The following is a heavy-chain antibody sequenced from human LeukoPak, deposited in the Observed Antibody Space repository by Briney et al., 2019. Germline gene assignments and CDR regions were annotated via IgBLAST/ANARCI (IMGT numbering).Heavy chain of an antibody. Sequence: GGSLRLSCAASGFTFSSYGMNWVRQAPGKGLEWVSATSGSGGSTYYADSVKGRFTISRDNSKNTLYLQMNSLRAEDTAVYYCARGELITMELFDYWGQGTLVTVSS. J-gene: IGHJ4*02. CDR1: GFTFSSYG. CDR3: ARGELITMELFDY. CDR2: TSGSGGST. V-gene: IGHV3-23*01. D-gene: IGHD3-10*01.